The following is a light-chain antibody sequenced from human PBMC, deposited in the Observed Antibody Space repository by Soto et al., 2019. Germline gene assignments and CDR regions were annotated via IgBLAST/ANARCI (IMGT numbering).Light chain of an antibody. CDR1: SSDVGGYNY. Sequence: QSVLTQPASVSGSPGQSITISCTGTSSDVGGYNYVSWYQQHPGKAPKLMIYDVSNRPSGVSNRFSGSKSGNTASLTISGLQAEEEADYYCSSYARSSTYVFGPGTKLTVL. J-gene: IGLJ1*01. CDR3: SSYARSSTYV. CDR2: DVS. V-gene: IGLV2-14*01.